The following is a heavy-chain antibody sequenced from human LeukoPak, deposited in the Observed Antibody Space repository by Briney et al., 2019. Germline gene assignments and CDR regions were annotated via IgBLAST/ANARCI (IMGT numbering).Heavy chain of an antibody. CDR2: INTNTGNP. CDR3: ARGQRIAARPDGRYDY. Sequence: ASVKVSCKASGYTFTSYAMNWVRQAPGQGLEGMGWINTNTGNPTYAQGFTGRFVFSLDTSVSTAYLQISSLKAEDTAVYYCARGQRIAARPDGRYDYWGQGTLVTVSS. D-gene: IGHD6-6*01. CDR1: GYTFTSYA. J-gene: IGHJ4*02. V-gene: IGHV7-4-1*02.